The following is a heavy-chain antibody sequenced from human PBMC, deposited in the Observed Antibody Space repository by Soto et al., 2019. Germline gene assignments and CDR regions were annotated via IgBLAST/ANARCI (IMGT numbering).Heavy chain of an antibody. CDR3: ARGRQWLATSFFDY. V-gene: IGHV1-3*01. CDR1: GYTFTSYA. J-gene: IGHJ4*02. Sequence: ASVKISCKASGYTFTSYAMHWVRQAPGQRLEWMGWINAGNGNTKYSQKFQGRVTITRDTSASTAYMELSSLRSEDTAVYYCARGRQWLATSFFDYWGQGTLVTVSS. CDR2: INAGNGNT. D-gene: IGHD6-19*01.